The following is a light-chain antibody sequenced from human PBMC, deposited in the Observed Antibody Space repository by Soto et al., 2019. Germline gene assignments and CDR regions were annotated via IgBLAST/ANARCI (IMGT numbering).Light chain of an antibody. CDR2: DVS. J-gene: IGLJ1*01. Sequence: QSVLTQPASVSGSPGRSITISCTGTNSDVGSYNYVSWYQHLPGKAPKLIIYDVSNRPSGVSNRFSGSKSGNTASLTISGLQAEDEADYHCCSWTSSATYVFGTGTKVTVL. CDR1: NSDVGSYNY. V-gene: IGLV2-14*03. CDR3: CSWTSSATYV.